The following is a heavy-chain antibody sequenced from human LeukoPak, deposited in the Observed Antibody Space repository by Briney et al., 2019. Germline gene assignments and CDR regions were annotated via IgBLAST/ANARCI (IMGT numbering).Heavy chain of an antibody. CDR3: ARTPTRYRLFDP. CDR2: IYYSGST. D-gene: IGHD1-1*01. CDR1: GGSISSGDYY. Sequence: SQTLSLTCTVSGGSISSGDYYWSWIRQAPGKGLEWIGYIYYSGSTYYNPSLKSRVTISVDTSKNQFSLKLSSVTAADTAVYYCARTPTRYRLFDPWGQGTLVTVSS. V-gene: IGHV4-30-4*01. J-gene: IGHJ5*02.